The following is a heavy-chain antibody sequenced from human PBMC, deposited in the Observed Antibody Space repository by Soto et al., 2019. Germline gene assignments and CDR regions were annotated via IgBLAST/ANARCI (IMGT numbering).Heavy chain of an antibody. CDR1: GGSISSGGYY. V-gene: IGHV4-31*03. J-gene: IGHJ5*02. CDR3: ARSVTP. D-gene: IGHD3-10*01. Sequence: SETLSLSYTVSGGSISSGGYYLNWIRQHPGKGLEWIGYIYYSGSTYYNPSLKSRVTISVDTSKNQFSLKLSSVTAADTAVYYCARSVTPWGQGTLVTVSS. CDR2: IYYSGST.